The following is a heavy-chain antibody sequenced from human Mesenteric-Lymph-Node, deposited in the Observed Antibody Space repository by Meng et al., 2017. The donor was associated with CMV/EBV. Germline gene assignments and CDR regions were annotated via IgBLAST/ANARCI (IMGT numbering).Heavy chain of an antibody. D-gene: IGHD4-23*01. Sequence: VPLHEWGAGLLKPSETLALTCGVYGGAFSGYYWSWSRQPPGKGLEWIGEINHSGSTNYNPSLKSRVTISVDTSKNQFSLKLSSVTAADTAVYYCARHQRWLKSEGGFNYWGQGTLVTVSS. CDR3: ARHQRWLKSEGGFNY. CDR2: INHSGST. CDR1: GGAFSGYY. V-gene: IGHV4-34*01. J-gene: IGHJ4*02.